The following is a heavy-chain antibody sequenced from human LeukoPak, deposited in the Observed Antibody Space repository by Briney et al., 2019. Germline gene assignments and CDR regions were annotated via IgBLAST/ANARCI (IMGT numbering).Heavy chain of an antibody. CDR1: VFTFSSYS. CDR3: GRDFNY. CDR2: ITGSSGNT. V-gene: IGHV3-21*01. J-gene: IGHJ4*02. Sequence: GGSLRLSCAASVFTFSSYSMIWVRQAPGKGLEWVSTITGSSGNTYYAEPAKGRFTISRDNAKNSLYLQMNSLRADDTAVYYCGRDFNYWGQGTLVTVAS.